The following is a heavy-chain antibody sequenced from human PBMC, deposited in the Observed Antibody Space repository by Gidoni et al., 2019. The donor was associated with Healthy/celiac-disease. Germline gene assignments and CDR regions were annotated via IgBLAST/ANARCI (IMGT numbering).Heavy chain of an antibody. D-gene: IGHD3-10*01. V-gene: IGHV3-30*04. CDR2: ISYDGSNK. Sequence: QVQLVESGGGVVQPGRSLRLSCAASGFTFSSYAMNWVRQAPGKGLEWVAVISYDGSNKYYADSVKGRFTISRDNSKNTLYLQMNSLRAEDTAVYYCAKGGWYYYGSGSHPGWFDPWGQGTLVTVSS. CDR1: GFTFSSYA. CDR3: AKGGWYYYGSGSHPGWFDP. J-gene: IGHJ5*02.